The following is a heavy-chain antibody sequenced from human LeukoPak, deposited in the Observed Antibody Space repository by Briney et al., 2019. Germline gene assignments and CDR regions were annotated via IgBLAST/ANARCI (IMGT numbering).Heavy chain of an antibody. V-gene: IGHV3-72*01. D-gene: IGHD3-22*01. CDR3: TRSDSSGYVNY. CDR2: SRNKASTYTT. CDR1: GFTFSDHY. Sequence: PGESLRLSCAASGFTFSDHYMDWVRQAPGKGLEWVGRSRNKASTYTTEYAASVKGRFTVSRDDSKNSVYLQMNSLKTEDTAVYYCTRSDSSGYVNYWGQGTLVTVSS. J-gene: IGHJ4*02.